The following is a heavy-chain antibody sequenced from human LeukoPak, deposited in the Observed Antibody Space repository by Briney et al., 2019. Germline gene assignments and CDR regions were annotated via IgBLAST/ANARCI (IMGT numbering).Heavy chain of an antibody. CDR3: ARSIGYCSSTSCYNWFDP. CDR1: GFTFSSYS. CDR2: ISSSSSTI. Sequence: GGSLRLSCAASGFTFSSYSMNWVRQAPGKGLEWVSYISSSSSTIYYADSVKGRFTISRDNAKSSLYLQMNSLRAEDTAVYYCARSIGYCSSTSCYNWFDPWGQGTLVTVSS. V-gene: IGHV3-48*01. J-gene: IGHJ5*02. D-gene: IGHD2-2*01.